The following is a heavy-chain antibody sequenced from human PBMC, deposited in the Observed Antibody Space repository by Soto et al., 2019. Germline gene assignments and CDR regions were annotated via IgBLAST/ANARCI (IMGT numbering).Heavy chain of an antibody. CDR2: IYYSGST. CDR3: ARDRDGYNPFDY. J-gene: IGHJ4*02. D-gene: IGHD5-12*01. V-gene: IGHV4-59*01. Sequence: LTCTVSGGSISSYYWSWIRQPPGKGLEWIGYIYYSGSTNYNPSLKSRVTISVDTSKNQFSLKLSSVTAADTAVYYCARDRDGYNPFDYWGQGTLVTVSS. CDR1: GGSISSYY.